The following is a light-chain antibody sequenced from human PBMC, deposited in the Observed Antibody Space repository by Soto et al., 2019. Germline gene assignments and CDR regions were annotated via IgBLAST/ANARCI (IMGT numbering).Light chain of an antibody. V-gene: IGLV2-14*01. J-gene: IGLJ2*01. CDR1: SGDVGGYNY. Sequence: QSALTQPASVSGSTGQSITISCTGTSGDVGGYNYVSWYQQHPGKAPKLLIYDVSNRPSGVSNRFSGSKSGNTASLTISGLQDADEADYYCSSYTSSSTLVVFGGGTKLTVL. CDR3: SSYTSSSTLVV. CDR2: DVS.